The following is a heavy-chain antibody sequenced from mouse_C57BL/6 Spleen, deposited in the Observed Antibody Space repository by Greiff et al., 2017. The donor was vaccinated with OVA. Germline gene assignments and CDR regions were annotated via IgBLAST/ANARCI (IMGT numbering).Heavy chain of an antibody. CDR2: IYPSDSET. Sequence: VQLQQPGAELVRPGSSVKLSCKASGYTFTSYWMDWVKQRPGQGLEWIGNIYPSDSETHYNQKFKDKATLTVDKSSSTAYMQLSSLTSEDSAVYYCARRRSRANWVFDYWGQGTTLTVSS. CDR3: ARRRSRANWVFDY. V-gene: IGHV1-61*01. CDR1: GYTFTSYW. J-gene: IGHJ2*01. D-gene: IGHD3-1*01.